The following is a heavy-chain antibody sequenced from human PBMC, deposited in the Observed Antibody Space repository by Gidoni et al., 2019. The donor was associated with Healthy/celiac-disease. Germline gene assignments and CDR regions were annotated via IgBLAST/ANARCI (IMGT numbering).Heavy chain of an antibody. D-gene: IGHD3-9*01. V-gene: IGHV4-38-2*02. Sequence: QVQLQESGPGLVKPSETLSLTCTVSGYSFSSGYYWGWIRQHPGKGLEWIGSIYHSGSTYYNPSLKSRVTISVDTSKNQFSLKLSSLTTADTAVYYCARESYDILTGPYFDYWGQGTLVTVSS. CDR1: GYSFSSGYY. CDR3: ARESYDILTGPYFDY. CDR2: IYHSGST. J-gene: IGHJ4*02.